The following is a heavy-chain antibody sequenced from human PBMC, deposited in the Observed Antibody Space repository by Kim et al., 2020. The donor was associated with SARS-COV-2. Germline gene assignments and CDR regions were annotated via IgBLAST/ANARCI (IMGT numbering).Heavy chain of an antibody. CDR1: GGSINRSSYY. CDR2: IYYSGTT. Sequence: SETLSLTCTVSGGSINRSSYYWGWIRQPPGKGLEWIGSIYYSGTTYYNPSLKSRVTISVDTSKDQFSLRLASVTAADTAIYYCSRNTPPTANYYSYGIDV. J-gene: IGHJ6*01. D-gene: IGHD2-2*01. CDR3: SRNTPPTANYYSYGIDV. V-gene: IGHV4-39*01.